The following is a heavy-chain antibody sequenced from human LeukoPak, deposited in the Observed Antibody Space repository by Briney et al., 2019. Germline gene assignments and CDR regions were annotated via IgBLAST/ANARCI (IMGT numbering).Heavy chain of an antibody. Sequence: SETLSLTCAVYGGSFSGYYWSWIRQPPGKGLEWIGEIYHSGTTNYNPSLKSRVTISVDKSKNHFSLNLSSVTAADTAVYFCARSPSGSSSRWFDSWGQGTLVTVSS. D-gene: IGHD1-26*01. J-gene: IGHJ5*01. V-gene: IGHV4-34*01. CDR3: ARSPSGSSSRWFDS. CDR1: GGSFSGYY. CDR2: IYHSGTT.